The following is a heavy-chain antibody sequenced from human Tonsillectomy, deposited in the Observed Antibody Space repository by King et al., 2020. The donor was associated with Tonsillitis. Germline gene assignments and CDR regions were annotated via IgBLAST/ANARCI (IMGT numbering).Heavy chain of an antibody. D-gene: IGHD3-3*01. J-gene: IGHJ4*02. CDR2: IYYSGRT. CDR1: GGSISSSNYY. CDR3: ATSSARREWFFNY. V-gene: IGHV4-39*01. Sequence: LQLQESGPGLVKPSETLSLTCTVSGGSISSSNYYWDWIRQPPGKGLEWIGSIYYSGRTYYNPSLKSRVTISVDTSKNQLSLKLSSVTAADTAVYYCATSSARREWFFNYWGQGTLVT.